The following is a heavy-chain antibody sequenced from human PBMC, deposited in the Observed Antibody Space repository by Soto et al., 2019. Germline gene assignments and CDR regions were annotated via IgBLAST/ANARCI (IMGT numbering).Heavy chain of an antibody. V-gene: IGHV4-31*03. CDR3: ARDRGGGDYGDAFDI. CDR2: IYYSGST. J-gene: IGHJ3*02. D-gene: IGHD4-17*01. Sequence: SLTCTVSGGSISSGGYYWSWIRQHPGKGLEWIGYIYYSGSTYYNPSLKSRVTISVDTSKNQFSLKLSSVTAADTAVYYCARDRGGGDYGDAFDIWGQGTMVTVSS. CDR1: GGSISSGGYY.